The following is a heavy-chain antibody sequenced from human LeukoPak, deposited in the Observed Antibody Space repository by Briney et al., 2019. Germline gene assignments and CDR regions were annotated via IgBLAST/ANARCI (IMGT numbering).Heavy chain of an antibody. CDR3: AKALIPDYYFDY. CDR1: GFTFSSYA. D-gene: IGHD2-21*01. CDR2: ISGSGGST. J-gene: IGHJ4*02. V-gene: IGHV3-23*01. Sequence: GGSLRLSCAASGFTFSSYAMSWVRQAPGKGLGWVSAISGSGGSTYYADSVKGRFTISRDNSKNTLYLQMNSLRAEDTAVYYCAKALIPDYYFDYWGQGTLVTVSS.